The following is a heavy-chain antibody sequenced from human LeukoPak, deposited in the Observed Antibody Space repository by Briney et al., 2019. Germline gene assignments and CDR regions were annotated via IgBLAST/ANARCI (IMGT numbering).Heavy chain of an antibody. CDR1: GGSISSYY. J-gene: IGHJ6*03. CDR2: IYYSGST. V-gene: IGHV4-59*01. Sequence: PSETLSLTCTVSGGSISSYYWSWIRQPPGKGLEWIGYIYYSGSTDYNPSLKSRVTISVETSKNQFSLNLSSVTAADTAVYYCARTTEGGYSYGSFYYYYMDVWGKGATVTISS. CDR3: ARTTEGGYSYGSFYYYYMDV. D-gene: IGHD5-18*01.